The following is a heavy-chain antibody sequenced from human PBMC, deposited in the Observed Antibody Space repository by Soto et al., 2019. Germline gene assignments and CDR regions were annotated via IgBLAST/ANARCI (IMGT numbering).Heavy chain of an antibody. J-gene: IGHJ6*03. CDR2: IYHSGST. V-gene: IGHV4-4*02. D-gene: IGHD1-26*01. Sequence: QVQLQESGPGLVKPSGTLSLTCAVSSGSISSSNWWSWVRQPPGKGLEWIGEIYHSGSTNYNPSHKCRVTISVDKSKNQFSLKLSSVTAADTAVYYCARDQEGATGYYMDVWGKGTTVTVSS. CDR3: ARDQEGATGYYMDV. CDR1: SGSISSSNW.